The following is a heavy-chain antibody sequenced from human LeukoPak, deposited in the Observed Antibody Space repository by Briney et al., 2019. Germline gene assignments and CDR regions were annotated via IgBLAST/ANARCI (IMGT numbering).Heavy chain of an antibody. D-gene: IGHD2-2*01. Sequence: GGSLRLSCAAPGFTFSSYWMHWVRQAPGKGLVWVSRINDDGSKTTYADSVKGRFTISRDNAKNTLYLQMNSLRAEDTAVYYCAAPGCSSACYYYMDVWGKGPRSPSP. CDR1: GFTFSSYW. CDR3: AAPGCSSACYYYMDV. J-gene: IGHJ6*03. CDR2: INDDGSKT. V-gene: IGHV3-74*03.